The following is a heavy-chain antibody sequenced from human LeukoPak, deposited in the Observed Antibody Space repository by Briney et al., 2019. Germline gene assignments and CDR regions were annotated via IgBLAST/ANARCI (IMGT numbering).Heavy chain of an antibody. D-gene: IGHD1-26*01. CDR3: ASRAREGATDY. V-gene: IGHV1-69*13. J-gene: IGHJ4*02. CDR2: IIPIFGTA. Sequence: ASVKVSCKASGGTFSSYAISWVRQAPGQGREWMGGIIPIFGTANYAQKFQGRVTITADESTSTAYMELSSLRSEDTAVYYCASRAREGATDYWGQGTLVTVSS. CDR1: GGTFSSYA.